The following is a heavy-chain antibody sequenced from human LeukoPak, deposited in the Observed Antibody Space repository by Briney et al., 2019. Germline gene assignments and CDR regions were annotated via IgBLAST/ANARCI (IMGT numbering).Heavy chain of an antibody. J-gene: IGHJ2*01. CDR1: EFNFRSSW. D-gene: IGHD7-27*01. Sequence: TGGSLRLSCVTSEFNFRSSWMHWVRQAPGKGLVWVSRIHADGSPTNYADSVKGRFTISRDNARNSLYLQMNSLRAEDTAVYYCAREAGTGERWYFDLWGRGTLVTVSS. CDR3: AREAGTGERWYFDL. V-gene: IGHV3-74*01. CDR2: IHADGSPT.